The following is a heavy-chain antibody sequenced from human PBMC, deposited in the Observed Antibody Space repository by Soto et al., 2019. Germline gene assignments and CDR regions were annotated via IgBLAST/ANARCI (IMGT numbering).Heavy chain of an antibody. J-gene: IGHJ4*02. Sequence: GASVKVSCKASGYTFTSYAMHWVRQAPGQRLEWMGWINAGNGNTKYSQKFQGRVTITRDTSASTAYMELSSLRSEDTAVYYCASHYYGSGSYYKPFDSWGQGTLVTVSS. CDR3: ASHYYGSGSYYKPFDS. CDR1: GYTFTSYA. D-gene: IGHD3-10*01. V-gene: IGHV1-3*01. CDR2: INAGNGNT.